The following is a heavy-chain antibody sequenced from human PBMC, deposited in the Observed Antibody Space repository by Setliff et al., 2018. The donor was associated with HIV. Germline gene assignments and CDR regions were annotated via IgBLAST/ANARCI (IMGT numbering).Heavy chain of an antibody. Sequence: SVKVSCKASGGTFNNYAISWVRQAPGHGLEWVGGIIPLFGTSNYALKFQGRVTITANESTNTAHMELSSLRSVDTAMYYCATVFYYDSESFSLDYWGQGMLVTVSS. CDR1: GGTFNNYA. J-gene: IGHJ4*02. V-gene: IGHV1-69*13. CDR3: ATVFYYDSESFSLDY. D-gene: IGHD3-10*01. CDR2: IIPLFGTS.